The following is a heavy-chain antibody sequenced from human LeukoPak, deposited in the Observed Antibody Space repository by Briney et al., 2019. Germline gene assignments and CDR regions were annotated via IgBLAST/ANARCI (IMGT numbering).Heavy chain of an antibody. CDR3: ARGSPRPASSNDY. Sequence: SETLSLTCTVSGVSISNYYWSWIRQPAGKGLEWIGRIYTSGGTKYNPSLKSRVTISVDKSKNQFSLKLSSVTAADTAVYYCARGSPRPASSNDYWGQGTLVTVSS. CDR1: GVSISNYY. CDR2: IYTSGGT. V-gene: IGHV4-4*07. J-gene: IGHJ4*02. D-gene: IGHD6-6*01.